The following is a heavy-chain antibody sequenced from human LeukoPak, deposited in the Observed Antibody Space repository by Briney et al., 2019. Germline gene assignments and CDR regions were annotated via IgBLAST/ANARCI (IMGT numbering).Heavy chain of an antibody. CDR2: IDPSDSYT. CDR3: ATPQLAAAGIDSG. D-gene: IGHD6-13*01. CDR1: GYSFTSYW. Sequence: AESPKISCKGSGYSFTSYWISWVRQMPGKGLEWMGRIDPSDSYTNYSPSFQGHVTISADKSISTAYLQWSSLKASDTAMYYCATPQLAAAGIDSGWGQATLVTVSS. V-gene: IGHV5-10-1*01. J-gene: IGHJ1*01.